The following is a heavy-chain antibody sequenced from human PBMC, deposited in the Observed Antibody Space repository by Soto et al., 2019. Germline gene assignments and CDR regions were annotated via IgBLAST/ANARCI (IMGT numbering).Heavy chain of an antibody. CDR3: ARGNTVVTTGWFDP. J-gene: IGHJ5*02. CDR1: GGSFSGYY. D-gene: IGHD2-15*01. Sequence: QVQLQQWGAGLLKPSETLSLTCAVYGGSFSGYYWSWIRQPPGKGLEWIGEINHSGSTNYNPSLKRRVTISVDTSKNQFSLKLSSVTAADTAVYYCARGNTVVTTGWFDPWGQGTLVTVSS. V-gene: IGHV4-34*01. CDR2: INHSGST.